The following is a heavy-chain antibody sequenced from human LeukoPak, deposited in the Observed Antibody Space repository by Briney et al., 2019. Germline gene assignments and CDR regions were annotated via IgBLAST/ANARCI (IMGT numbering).Heavy chain of an antibody. Sequence: GSLRLSCTASGFTFGNYEMNWVRQAPGKGLEWIGEINHSGSTNYNPSLKSRVTISVDTSKNQFSLKLSSVTAADTAVYYCARRGRNNWFDPWGQGTLVTVSS. J-gene: IGHJ5*02. CDR1: GFTFGNYE. CDR2: INHSGST. V-gene: IGHV4-34*01. D-gene: IGHD3-10*01. CDR3: ARRGRNNWFDP.